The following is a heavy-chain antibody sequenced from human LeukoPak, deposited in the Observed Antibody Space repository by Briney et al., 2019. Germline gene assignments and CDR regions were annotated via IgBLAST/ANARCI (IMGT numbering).Heavy chain of an antibody. CDR3: ARLGNIAADDYFDY. D-gene: IGHD6-13*01. V-gene: IGHV4-39*01. CDR2: IYYSGST. CDR1: GGSISSSSYY. J-gene: IGHJ4*02. Sequence: SETLSLTCTVSGGSISSSSYYWGWIRQPPGTGLEWLGSIYYSGSTYYNPSLKSRVTISVDTSKNQFSLKLSSVTAADTAVYYCARLGNIAADDYFDYWGQGTLVTVSS.